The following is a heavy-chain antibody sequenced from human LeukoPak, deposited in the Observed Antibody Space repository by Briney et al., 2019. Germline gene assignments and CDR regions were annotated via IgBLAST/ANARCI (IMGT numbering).Heavy chain of an antibody. Sequence: GGPLRLSGAPSGFAFRAYTMNWGLQTAAKSLEWFASFTSSGKYIYYSDSVKGRFTISRDNAKNSLYLKMNSLRDEDTAVYYCARDSTLAYCTGGVCSSDYWGQGTLVTVSS. J-gene: IGHJ4*02. CDR1: GFAFRAYT. D-gene: IGHD2-8*02. CDR2: FTSSGKYI. V-gene: IGHV3-21*01. CDR3: ARDSTLAYCTGGVCSSDY.